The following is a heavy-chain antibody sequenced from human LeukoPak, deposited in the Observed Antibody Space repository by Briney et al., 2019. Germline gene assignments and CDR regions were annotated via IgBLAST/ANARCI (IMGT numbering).Heavy chain of an antibody. CDR1: GFPVGDYG. D-gene: IGHD3-10*01. Sequence: SLMHCCTASGFPVGDYGMSWGRLHPGKGLEWVGLIRGRAFGGTTEYATSVKGTFTISRDNSKSIVYLQMNSLKTEDTAVYYCTRRNRGGVRGVMFDPWGQGTLVTVSS. J-gene: IGHJ5*02. CDR2: IRGRAFGGTT. V-gene: IGHV3-49*04. CDR3: TRRNRGGVRGVMFDP.